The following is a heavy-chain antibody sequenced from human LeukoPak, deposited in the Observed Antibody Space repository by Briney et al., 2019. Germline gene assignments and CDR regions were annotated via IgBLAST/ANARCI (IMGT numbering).Heavy chain of an antibody. V-gene: IGHV4-59*01. CDR1: GGSISSYY. CDR2: IYYSVGT. Sequence: PSESLSLTCTVPGGSISSYYWSWVRQPPGEGLGWIGYIYYSVGTNYNPSLKSRVTISVDTSKNQFSLKRSSVTAADTAVYYCARHPSRDYGFDYWGQGTLVTVSS. J-gene: IGHJ4*02. D-gene: IGHD4-17*01. CDR3: ARHPSRDYGFDY.